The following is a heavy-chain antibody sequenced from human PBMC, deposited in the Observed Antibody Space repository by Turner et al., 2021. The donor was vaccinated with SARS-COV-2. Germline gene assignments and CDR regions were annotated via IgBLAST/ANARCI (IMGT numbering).Heavy chain of an antibody. D-gene: IGHD2-2*01. CDR3: ARLHGHCTSTSCYWDYYFGMDV. Sequence: QVQLVQSGAEVKKPGASVTVSCKASGYTFNKYDINWVRQATGQGLEWMGWMNPNSGNTGYAQKFPGRVTMTRDTSISTAYMELSSLRSEDTAVYYCARLHGHCTSTSCYWDYYFGMDVWGQGTTVTVSS. CDR2: MNPNSGNT. J-gene: IGHJ6*02. V-gene: IGHV1-8*01. CDR1: GYTFNKYD.